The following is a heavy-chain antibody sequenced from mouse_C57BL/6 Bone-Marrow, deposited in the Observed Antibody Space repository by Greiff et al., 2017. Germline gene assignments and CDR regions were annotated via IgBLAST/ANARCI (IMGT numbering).Heavy chain of an antibody. CDR1: GYTFTSYW. Sequence: QVQLQQPGAELVMPGASVKLSCKASGYTFTSYWMHWVKQRPGQGLEWIGEIDPSDSYTNYNQKFKGKSTLTGDKSSSPAYMQLSSLTSEDSAVYYCARWGAMDYWGQGTSVTVSS. CDR3: ARWGAMDY. J-gene: IGHJ4*01. V-gene: IGHV1-69*01. CDR2: IDPSDSYT.